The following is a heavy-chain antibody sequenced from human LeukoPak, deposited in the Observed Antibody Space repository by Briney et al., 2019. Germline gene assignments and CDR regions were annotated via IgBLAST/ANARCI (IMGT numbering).Heavy chain of an antibody. Sequence: LSGGSLRLSCAASGFTFSSYGMSWVRQAPGKGLEWVSAISGSGGSTYYADSVKGRFTISRDNSKNTLYLQMNSLRAEDTAVYYCAKDPGTTHYFDYWGQGTLVTVSS. CDR2: ISGSGGST. J-gene: IGHJ4*02. CDR1: GFTFSSYG. V-gene: IGHV3-23*01. CDR3: AKDPGTTHYFDY. D-gene: IGHD1-1*01.